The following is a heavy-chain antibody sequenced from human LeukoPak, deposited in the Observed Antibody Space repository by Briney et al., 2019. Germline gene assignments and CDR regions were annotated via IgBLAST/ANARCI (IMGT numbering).Heavy chain of an antibody. D-gene: IGHD6-19*01. CDR2: IKQDGSEK. CDR3: ARDLRYSSGWSGLKRSYYFDY. J-gene: IGHJ4*02. V-gene: IGHV3-7*01. CDR1: GFTFSSYW. Sequence: PGGSLRLSCAASGFTFSSYWMSWVRQAPGKGLEWVANIKQDGSEKYYVDSVKGRFTISRDNAKNSLYLQMNSLRAEDTAVYYCARDLRYSSGWSGLKRSYYFDYWGQGTLVTVSS.